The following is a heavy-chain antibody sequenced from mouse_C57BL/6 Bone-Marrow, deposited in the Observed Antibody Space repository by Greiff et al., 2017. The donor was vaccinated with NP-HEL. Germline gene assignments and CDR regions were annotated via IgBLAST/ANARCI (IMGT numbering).Heavy chain of an antibody. Sequence: VQLVESGPGLVKPSQSLSLTCSVTGYSITSGYYWNWIRQFPGNKLEWMGYISYDGSNNYNPSLKNRISITRDTSKNQFFLKLNYVTTEDTATYYCAREKTTVVAPLDYWGQGTTLTVSS. CDR1: GYSITSGYY. CDR2: ISYDGSN. J-gene: IGHJ2*01. CDR3: AREKTTVVAPLDY. D-gene: IGHD1-1*01. V-gene: IGHV3-6*01.